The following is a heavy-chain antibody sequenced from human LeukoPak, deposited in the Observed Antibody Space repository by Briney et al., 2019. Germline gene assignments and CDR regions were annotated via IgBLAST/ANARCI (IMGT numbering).Heavy chain of an antibody. V-gene: IGHV4-30-2*01. CDR1: GGSISSGGYS. Sequence: SETLSLTCAVFGGSISSGGYSWSWIRQPPGKGLEWIGYIYHSGSTYYNPSLKSRVTISVDRSKNQFSLKLSSVTAADTAVYYCARGPNYSSGWFVFDYWGQGTLVTVSS. CDR2: IYHSGST. CDR3: ARGPNYSSGWFVFDY. D-gene: IGHD6-19*01. J-gene: IGHJ4*02.